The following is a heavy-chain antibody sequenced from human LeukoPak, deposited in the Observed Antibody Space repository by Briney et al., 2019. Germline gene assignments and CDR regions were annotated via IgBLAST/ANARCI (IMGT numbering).Heavy chain of an antibody. CDR1: GGTFSSYA. V-gene: IGHV1-69*05. CDR2: IIPIFGTA. CDR3: ARGGYYDSSGYWWNDAFDI. D-gene: IGHD3-22*01. J-gene: IGHJ3*02. Sequence: ASVKVSCKASGGTFSSYAISWVRQAPGRGLEWMGRIIPIFGTANYAQKFQGRVTITTDESTSTAYMELSSLRSEDTAVYYCARGGYYDSSGYWWNDAFDIWGQGTMVTVSS.